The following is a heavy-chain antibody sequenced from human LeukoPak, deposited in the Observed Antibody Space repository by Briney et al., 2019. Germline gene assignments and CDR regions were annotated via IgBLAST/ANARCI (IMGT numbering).Heavy chain of an antibody. CDR2: TYYRSKWYN. D-gene: IGHD3-16*02. Sequence: SQTLSLTCAISGDSVSSNSAAWNWIRQSPSRGLEWLGRTYYRSKWYNDYAVSVKSRITINPDTSKNQFSLQLNSVTPEDTAVYYCARDIVTYVWGSYRPPGWFDPWGQGTLVTVSS. CDR1: GDSVSSNSAA. CDR3: ARDIVTYVWGSYRPPGWFDP. J-gene: IGHJ5*02. V-gene: IGHV6-1*01.